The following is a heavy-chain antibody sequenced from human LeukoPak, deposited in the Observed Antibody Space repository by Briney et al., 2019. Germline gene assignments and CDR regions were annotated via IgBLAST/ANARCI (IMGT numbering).Heavy chain of an antibody. Sequence: GGSLRLSCAASGFTFSSYAMSWVRQAPGKGLEWVSAISGSGGSTYYADSVKGRFTISRDNSKNTLYLQMNSLRAEDTAVYYCAKAYGGSYYRARYFDYWGQGTLVTVSS. J-gene: IGHJ4*02. CDR1: GFTFSSYA. CDR3: AKAYGGSYYRARYFDY. CDR2: ISGSGGST. D-gene: IGHD1-26*01. V-gene: IGHV3-23*01.